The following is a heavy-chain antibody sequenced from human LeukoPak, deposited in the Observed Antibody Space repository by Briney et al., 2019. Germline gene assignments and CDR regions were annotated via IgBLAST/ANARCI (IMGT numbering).Heavy chain of an antibody. CDR1: GGSISSYY. V-gene: IGHV4-4*07. CDR2: IYTSGST. CDR3: ARPSLDHYYYYYMDV. J-gene: IGHJ6*03. Sequence: SETLSLTCTVSGGSISSYYWSWIRQPAGKGLERIGRIYTSGSTNYNPSLKSRVTMSVDTSKNQFSLKLSSVTAADTAVYYCARPSLDHYYYYYMDVWGKGTTVTVSS.